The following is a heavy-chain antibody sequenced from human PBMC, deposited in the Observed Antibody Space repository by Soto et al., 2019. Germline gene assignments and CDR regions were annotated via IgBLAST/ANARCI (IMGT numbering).Heavy chain of an antibody. J-gene: IGHJ5*02. D-gene: IGHD1-1*01. CDR2: IHHSGTT. CDR3: VRDGTKTLRDWFDP. Sequence: LSLTCAVSGGSISSSNWWHWVRQPPGKGLEWIGEIHHSGTTNYNPSLKSRVAMSVDTSKKQFSLKLRSVTAADTAVYYCVRDGTKTLRDWFDPWGQGISVTVSS. CDR1: GGSISSSNW. V-gene: IGHV4-4*02.